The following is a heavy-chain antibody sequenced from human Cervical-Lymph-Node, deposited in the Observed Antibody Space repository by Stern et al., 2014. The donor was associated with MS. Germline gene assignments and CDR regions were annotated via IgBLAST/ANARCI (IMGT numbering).Heavy chain of an antibody. CDR1: GYTFTDYW. Sequence: DVQLVESGAEVRKPGQSLTISCNISGYTFTDYWIALVRQMPGKGLEWMGAIFPGASDTRYSPSFQGHVTISVDTSINTAYLQWSDLRASDTAMYYCARPHSPGWSYYFDFWGQGTLVAVSS. V-gene: IGHV5-51*01. CDR2: IFPGASDT. J-gene: IGHJ4*02. CDR3: ARPHSPGWSYYFDF. D-gene: IGHD6-19*01.